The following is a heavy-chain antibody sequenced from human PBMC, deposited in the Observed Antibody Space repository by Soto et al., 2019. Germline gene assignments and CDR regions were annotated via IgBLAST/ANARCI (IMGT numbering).Heavy chain of an antibody. CDR3: TVGGAGHPFDY. J-gene: IGHJ4*02. V-gene: IGHV4-59*11. Sequence: SETLSLTCTVSGVSITSHYWTWILQPPGKGLEWIGNIHYSGSTTYSPSLKGRVIISVDTSENQSSLKLSSVTTADTAVYYCTVGGAGHPFDYWGQGTLVTVPS. CDR2: IHYSGST. D-gene: IGHD3-16*01. CDR1: GVSITSHY.